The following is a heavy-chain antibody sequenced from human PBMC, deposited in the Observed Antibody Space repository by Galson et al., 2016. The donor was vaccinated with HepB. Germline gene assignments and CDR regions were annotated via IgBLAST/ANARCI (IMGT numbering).Heavy chain of an antibody. CDR1: GFTFSNYA. J-gene: IGHJ4*02. Sequence: SLRLSCAASGFTFSNYAMNWVRQAPGKGLEWVSGISGSGASTHYADSVKGRFTISRDRSKNTLYLQMNSLRAEDTAVDYCARAFLDIVAAVIDYWGQGTLVTVSS. CDR3: ARAFLDIVAAVIDY. V-gene: IGHV3-23*01. CDR2: ISGSGAST. D-gene: IGHD6-13*01.